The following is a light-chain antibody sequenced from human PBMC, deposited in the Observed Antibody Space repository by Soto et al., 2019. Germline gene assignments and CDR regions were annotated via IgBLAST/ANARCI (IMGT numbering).Light chain of an antibody. CDR3: AGRESTPHP. Sequence: QSSHSVSSVSASVRERVTITCRASQSISSYLNWYQQKPGKAPKLLIYAASSLQSGVPSRFSGSGSGTDFTLTICFLQPEDCIRYSCAGRESTPHPFGQRAK. CDR1: QSISSY. J-gene: IGKJ1*01. V-gene: IGKV1-39*01. CDR2: AAS.